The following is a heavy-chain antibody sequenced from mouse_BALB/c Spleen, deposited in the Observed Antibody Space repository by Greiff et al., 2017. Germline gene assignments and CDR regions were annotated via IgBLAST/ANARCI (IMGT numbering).Heavy chain of an antibody. CDR1: GYTFTSYW. CDR2: IDPSVSYT. Sequence: VQLQQPGAELVKPGASVKLSCKASGYTFTSYWMHWVKQRPGQGLEWIGEIDPSVSYTNYNQKFKGKATLAVDKSSSTAYMQLSGLTSEDSAVYYCARQLGLPCFDYWGQGTTLTVSS. J-gene: IGHJ2*01. CDR3: ARQLGLPCFDY. V-gene: IGHV1-69*02. D-gene: IGHD3-1*01.